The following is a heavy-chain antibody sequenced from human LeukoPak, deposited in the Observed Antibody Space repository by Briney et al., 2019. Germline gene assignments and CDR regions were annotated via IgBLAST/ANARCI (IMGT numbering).Heavy chain of an antibody. V-gene: IGHV3-74*01. CDR3: ARDSIVGATNADAFDI. CDR2: INSDGSST. J-gene: IGHJ3*02. CDR1: GFTFSSYW. Sequence: HPGGSLRLSCAASGFTFSSYWMHWVRQAPGKGLVWVSRINSDGSSTSYADSVKGRFTIPRDNAKNTLYLQMNSLRAEDTAVYYCARDSIVGATNADAFDIWGQGTMVTVSS. D-gene: IGHD1-26*01.